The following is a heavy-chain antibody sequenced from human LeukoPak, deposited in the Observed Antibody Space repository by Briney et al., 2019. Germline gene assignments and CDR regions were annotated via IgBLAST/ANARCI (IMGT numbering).Heavy chain of an antibody. D-gene: IGHD2-15*01. J-gene: IGHJ1*01. V-gene: IGHV4-59*01. CDR3: ASTEGYCSGGTCYSMEYFRH. CDR1: GGSISNFY. Sequence: PSETLSLTCTVSGGSISNFYWSWIRQAPGKGLEWIGHTFHNGNSNYNPSLKTRVTLSLDTSKNQFSLKLNSVTAADTAVYYCASTEGYCSGGTCYSMEYFRHWGQGTQVAVSS. CDR2: TFHNGNS.